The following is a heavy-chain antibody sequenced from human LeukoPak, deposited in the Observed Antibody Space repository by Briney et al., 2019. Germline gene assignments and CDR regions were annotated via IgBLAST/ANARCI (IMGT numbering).Heavy chain of an antibody. CDR2: ISWNSGSI. CDR1: GFTFDDYA. J-gene: IGHJ4*02. Sequence: GGSLRLSCAASGFTFDDYAMHWVRQAPGKGLEWVSGISWNSGSIGYADSVMGRFTISRDNAKNSLYLQMNSLRAEDTALYYCAKGPSDYWGQGTLVTVSS. CDR3: AKGPSDY. V-gene: IGHV3-9*01.